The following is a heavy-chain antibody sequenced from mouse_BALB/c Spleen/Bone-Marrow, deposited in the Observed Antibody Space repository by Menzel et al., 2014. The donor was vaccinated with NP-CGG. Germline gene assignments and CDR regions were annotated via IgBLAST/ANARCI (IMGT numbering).Heavy chain of an antibody. J-gene: IGHJ3*01. CDR3: ARWGITTGFAY. CDR2: IDPANGNT. CDR1: GFNIKDTY. V-gene: IGHV14-3*02. Sequence: EVKLVESGAELVKPGASVKLSCIASGFNIKDTYMHWVKQRPEQGLEWIGRIDPANGNTKYDPKFQGKATITADTSSNTAYLQLSSLTSEDTAVYYCARWGITTGFAYWGQGTLVTVSA. D-gene: IGHD2-4*01.